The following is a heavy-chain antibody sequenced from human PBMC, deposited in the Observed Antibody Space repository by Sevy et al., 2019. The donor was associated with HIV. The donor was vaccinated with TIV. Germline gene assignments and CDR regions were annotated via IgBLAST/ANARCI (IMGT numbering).Heavy chain of an antibody. CDR1: GGSISSGDYY. Sequence: SETLSLTCTVSGGSISSGDYYWSWIRQPPGKGLEWIGYIFYSGSTYFNPSLKSRVTISLDTSKSQFSLRLSSVTAADTAVFYCAGQRASSGYFYFDSWGQGTLVTVSS. CDR2: IFYSGST. V-gene: IGHV4-30-4*01. J-gene: IGHJ4*02. D-gene: IGHD3-22*01. CDR3: AGQRASSGYFYFDS.